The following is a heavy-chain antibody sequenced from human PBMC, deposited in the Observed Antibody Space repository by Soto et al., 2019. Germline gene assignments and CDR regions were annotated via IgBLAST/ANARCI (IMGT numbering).Heavy chain of an antibody. D-gene: IGHD5-18*01. CDR3: ARGPVGRYGPNDY. J-gene: IGHJ4*02. V-gene: IGHV3-7*01. CDR1: GFTLSSYG. Sequence: GGSLRLSCAASGFTLSSYGMNWVRQAPGKGLEWVANIKQDGSEKYYADSVKGRFTISRDNAKNSLYLQMNSLRAEDTAVYYCARGPVGRYGPNDYWGQGTLVTVSS. CDR2: IKQDGSEK.